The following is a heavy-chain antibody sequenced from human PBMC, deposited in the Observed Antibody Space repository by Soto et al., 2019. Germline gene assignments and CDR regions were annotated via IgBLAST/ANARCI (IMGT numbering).Heavy chain of an antibody. CDR1: GFTFGGYA. Sequence: GGSLRLSCAASGFTFGGYAMSWVRQAPGKGLEWVSAISGSGGSTYYADSVKGRFTISRDNSKNTLYLQMNSLRAEDTAVYYCAKDFIAARRYYYGMDVWGQGTTVTVSS. CDR3: AKDFIAARRYYYGMDV. D-gene: IGHD6-6*01. J-gene: IGHJ6*02. V-gene: IGHV3-23*01. CDR2: ISGSGGST.